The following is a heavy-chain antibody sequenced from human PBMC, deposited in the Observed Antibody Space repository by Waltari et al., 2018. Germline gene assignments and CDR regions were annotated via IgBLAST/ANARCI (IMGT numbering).Heavy chain of an antibody. CDR2: IIPIYGTA. CDR3: ASLMGSSGYYYYYGMDV. D-gene: IGHD3-22*01. Sequence: QVPLVQSGAEVQKPGSSVTVSCKASGGTFSSYAISWLRQAPGQGLEWVGGIIPIYGTANYAQKFQGRGTITADESTSTAYMELSSLGSEDTAVYYCASLMGSSGYYYYYGMDVWGQGTTVTVSS. CDR1: GGTFSSYA. J-gene: IGHJ6*02. V-gene: IGHV1-69*01.